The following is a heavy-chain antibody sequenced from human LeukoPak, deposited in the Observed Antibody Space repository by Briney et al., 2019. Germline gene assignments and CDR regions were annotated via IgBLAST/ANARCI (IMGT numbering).Heavy chain of an antibody. V-gene: IGHV1-8*01. Sequence: ASVKVSCKASVYTFTSFDINWVRQATGQGLEWMGWVNPNSGHTGYAQKFQGRITVTRNTSISTAYMELSSLTSEDTAVYYCARGAPGSYCSGGSCPYFDYWGRGTLVSVSS. D-gene: IGHD2-15*01. J-gene: IGHJ4*02. CDR3: ARGAPGSYCSGGSCPYFDY. CDR1: VYTFTSFD. CDR2: VNPNSGHT.